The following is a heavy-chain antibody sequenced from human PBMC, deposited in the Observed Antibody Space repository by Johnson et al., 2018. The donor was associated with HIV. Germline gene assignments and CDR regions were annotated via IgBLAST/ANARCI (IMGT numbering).Heavy chain of an antibody. CDR1: GFTFSKYY. J-gene: IGHJ3*02. CDR2: ISGSGSTT. V-gene: IGHV3-11*04. CDR3: ARDYSKGEAFDI. Sequence: QVQLVESGGGLVKPGGSQRLSCAASGFTFSKYYMNWIRQAPGKGLEWVSYISGSGSTTEYADSVKGRFTISRDNAKNSLYLQMNSLRAEDTAVYYCARDYSKGEAFDIWGQGTMVTVSS. D-gene: IGHD3-16*01.